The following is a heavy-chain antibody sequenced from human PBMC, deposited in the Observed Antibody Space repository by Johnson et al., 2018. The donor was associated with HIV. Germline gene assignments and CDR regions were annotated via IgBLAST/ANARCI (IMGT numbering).Heavy chain of an antibody. CDR2: ISGSDFGP. CDR3: ARDAKDYSTSSVAFDI. CDR1: GFTFSSYG. J-gene: IGHJ3*02. Sequence: QVQLVESGGGVVQPGRSLRLSCAASGFTFSSYGMHWVRQAPGKGLEWVSGISGSDFGPYYADSVRGRFTISRDNSKNTLYLQMNSLRAEDTGVYYCARDAKDYSTSSVAFDIWGQGTMVTVSS. D-gene: IGHD6-6*01. V-gene: IGHV3-NL1*01.